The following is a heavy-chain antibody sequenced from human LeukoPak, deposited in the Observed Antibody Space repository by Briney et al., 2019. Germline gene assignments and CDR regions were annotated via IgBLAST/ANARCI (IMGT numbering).Heavy chain of an antibody. Sequence: GGSLRLSCAASGFTFSSYWMSWVRQAPGKGLEWVANIKQDGSEKYYVDSVKGRFTISRDNAKNSLYLQMNSLRAEDTAVYYCAKDSSSWYDDDAFDIWGQGTMVTVSS. D-gene: IGHD6-13*01. V-gene: IGHV3-7*01. CDR2: IKQDGSEK. CDR1: GFTFSSYW. J-gene: IGHJ3*02. CDR3: AKDSSSWYDDDAFDI.